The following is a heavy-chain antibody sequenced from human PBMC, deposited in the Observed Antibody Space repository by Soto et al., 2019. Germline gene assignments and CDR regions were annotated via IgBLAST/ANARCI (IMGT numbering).Heavy chain of an antibody. CDR1: GYTFTSYG. V-gene: IGHV1-18*01. CDR2: ISAYNGNT. J-gene: IGHJ2*01. D-gene: IGHD3-9*01. Sequence: QVQLVQSGAEVKKPGASVKVSCKASGYTFTSYGISWVRQAPGQGLEWMGWISAYNGNTNYAQKLQGRVTMTTDTSTSTAYMELRSLRSEDTAVYYCARDPSYYDILTGYHDWYFDLWGRGTLVTVSS. CDR3: ARDPSYYDILTGYHDWYFDL.